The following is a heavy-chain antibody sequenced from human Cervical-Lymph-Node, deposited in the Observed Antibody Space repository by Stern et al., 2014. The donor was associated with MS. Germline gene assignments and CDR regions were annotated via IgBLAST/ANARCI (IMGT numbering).Heavy chain of an antibody. Sequence: QVQLQESGPGLVKPSETLSLTCTVSGGSISSSSYYWGWIRQPPGKGLEWIGSIYYSGSTYYNPSLKSRVTISVDTSKDQFYLQLSSVTAADTAVYYCARHDYYGSGKLDWGQGTLVTVSS. CDR2: IYYSGST. V-gene: IGHV4-39*01. CDR3: ARHDYYGSGKLD. CDR1: GGSISSSSYY. J-gene: IGHJ4*02. D-gene: IGHD3-10*01.